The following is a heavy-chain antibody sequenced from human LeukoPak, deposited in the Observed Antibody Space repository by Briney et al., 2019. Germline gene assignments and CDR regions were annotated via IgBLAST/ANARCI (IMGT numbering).Heavy chain of an antibody. CDR1: GFTFSDYY. CDR3: TRDQTPYY. J-gene: IGHJ4*02. Sequence: GGSLRLSCAASGFTFSDYYMSWIRPAPGKGLEWVGFIASETYGGTAEYAASVKGRFTISRDDSKSIAYLQMNSLKTEDTAVYYCTRDQTPYYWGQGTLVTVSS. V-gene: IGHV3-49*03. CDR2: IASETYGGTA.